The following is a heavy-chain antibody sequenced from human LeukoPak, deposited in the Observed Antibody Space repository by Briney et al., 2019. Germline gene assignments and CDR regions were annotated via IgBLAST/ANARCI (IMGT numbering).Heavy chain of an antibody. CDR2: MYYSGSS. Sequence: PSETLSLTCTVSGGSIRGYCWSWIRQPPGKGLEWIGYMYYSGSSNYNPSLKSRVTIVVDTSKNRFSLNLSSVTAADTAVYYCARHIGSSWLDAFDIWGQGTMVTVSS. V-gene: IGHV4-59*08. CDR3: ARHIGSSWLDAFDI. D-gene: IGHD6-13*01. CDR1: GGSIRGYC. J-gene: IGHJ3*02.